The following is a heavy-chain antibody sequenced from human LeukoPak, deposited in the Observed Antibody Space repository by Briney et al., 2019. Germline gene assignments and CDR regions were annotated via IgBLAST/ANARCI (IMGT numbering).Heavy chain of an antibody. CDR3: AKEIDTLGTNAFDI. CDR2: VSADGAKS. D-gene: IGHD2-15*01. J-gene: IGHJ4*02. V-gene: IGHV3-43*02. CDR1: GFRFDDFA. Sequence: GGSLRLSCAASGFRFDDFAMHWVRQSPGKGLEWVSLVSADGAKSYYAESVRGRFTISRDNSKNSLYLQMNTLRSEDTAFYYCAKEIDTLGTNAFDIWGQGTLVTVSS.